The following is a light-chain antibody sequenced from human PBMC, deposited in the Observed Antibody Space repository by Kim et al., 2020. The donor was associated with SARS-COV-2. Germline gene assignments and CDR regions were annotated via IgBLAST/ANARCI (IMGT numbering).Light chain of an antibody. CDR1: NSNIGVNT. CDR2: RNN. V-gene: IGLV1-44*01. J-gene: IGLJ3*02. Sequence: GQRVTISWSGSNSNIGVNTVNWYQQCPGTAPKLLIYRNNQRPSGVPDRFSGSKSGTSASLALSGLLSEDEADYYCATWDDSLNAWVFGGGTKLTVL. CDR3: ATWDDSLNAWV.